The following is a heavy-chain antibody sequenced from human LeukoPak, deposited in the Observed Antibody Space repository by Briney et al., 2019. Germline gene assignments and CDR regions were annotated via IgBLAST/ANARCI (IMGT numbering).Heavy chain of an antibody. D-gene: IGHD1-26*01. CDR2: IYYSGST. Sequence: SETLSLTCTVSGGSISSYYWSWIRQPPGKGLEWIGYIYYSGSTNYNPSLKSRVTISVDTSKNPFSLKLSSVTAADTAVYYCARASGSYYPVDYWGQGTLVTVSS. CDR1: GGSISSYY. CDR3: ARASGSYYPVDY. V-gene: IGHV4-59*08. J-gene: IGHJ4*02.